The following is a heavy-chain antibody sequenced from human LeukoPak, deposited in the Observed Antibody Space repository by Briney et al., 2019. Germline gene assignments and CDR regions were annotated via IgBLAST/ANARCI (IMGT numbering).Heavy chain of an antibody. D-gene: IGHD4-17*01. CDR1: GGSISSSSYY. J-gene: IGHJ4*02. V-gene: IGHV4-39*01. CDR2: IYYSGST. Sequence: SETLSLTCTVSGGSISSSSYYWGWIRQPPGKGLEWIGSIYYSGSTYYNPSLKSRVTISVDTSKNQFSLKLSSVTAADTAVYYCARHFPHDYGDYEPQANLHVDYWGQGTLVTVSS. CDR3: ARHFPHDYGDYEPQANLHVDY.